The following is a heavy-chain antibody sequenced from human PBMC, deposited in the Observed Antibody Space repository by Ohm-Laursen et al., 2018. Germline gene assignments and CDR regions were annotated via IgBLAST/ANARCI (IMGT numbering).Heavy chain of an antibody. V-gene: IGHV1-69*06. CDR2: IIPIFGTA. CDR3: ARGTDDSSGYFNSYPFDY. CDR1: GGTFSSYA. Sequence: SVKVSCKASGGTFSSYAISWVRQAPGQGLEWMGGIIPIFGTANYAQKFQGRVTITADKSTSTAYMDLSSLESEDTAVYYCARGTDDSSGYFNSYPFDYWGQGTLVTVSS. D-gene: IGHD3-22*01. J-gene: IGHJ4*02.